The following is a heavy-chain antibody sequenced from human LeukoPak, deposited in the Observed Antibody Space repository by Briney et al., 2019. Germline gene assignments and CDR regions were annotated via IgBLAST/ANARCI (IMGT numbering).Heavy chain of an antibody. Sequence: PGRSLRLSFAASGFTFSSYGMHWVRQAPGERLGWVAVKLYDGSNKNYEDSLKSRGPISRDNSKNNLYLEMNNLKAEDTAVYYFAKDDYSNIDYCSQGTLVTVSS. J-gene: IGHJ4*01. CDR2: KLYDGSNK. CDR1: GFTFSSYG. D-gene: IGHD4-11*01. CDR3: AKDDYSNIDY. V-gene: IGHV3-30*02.